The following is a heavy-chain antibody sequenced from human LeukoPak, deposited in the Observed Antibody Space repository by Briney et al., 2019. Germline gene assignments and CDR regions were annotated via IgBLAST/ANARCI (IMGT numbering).Heavy chain of an antibody. CDR2: IIPIFGTA. J-gene: IGHJ4*02. Sequence: ASVKVSCKASGGTFSSYAISWVRQAPGQGLEWMGGIIPIFGTANYAQKFQGRVTITADESTSTAYMELSSLRSEDTAVYYCARARYCSGGSCQFDYWGQGTLVTVSS. CDR1: GGTFSSYA. CDR3: ARARYCSGGSCQFDY. V-gene: IGHV1-69*13. D-gene: IGHD2-15*01.